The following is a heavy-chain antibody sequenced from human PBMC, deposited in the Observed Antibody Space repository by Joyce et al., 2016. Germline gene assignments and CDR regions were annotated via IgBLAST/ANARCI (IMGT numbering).Heavy chain of an antibody. Sequence: QITLKESGPTLVRPTQTLTLACTLSGFSLGTRGVGVAWIRQPPGKALEWLALMYWDDDKSYSPSLKNRLTVTRDTSGNQVVLTMTNMGPVDTATYYCAHRVVMTGERWADVFDVWGQGTMVTVSS. CDR3: AHRVVMTGERWADVFDV. CDR1: GFSLGTRGVG. V-gene: IGHV2-5*02. D-gene: IGHD2-21*02. CDR2: MYWDDDK. J-gene: IGHJ3*01.